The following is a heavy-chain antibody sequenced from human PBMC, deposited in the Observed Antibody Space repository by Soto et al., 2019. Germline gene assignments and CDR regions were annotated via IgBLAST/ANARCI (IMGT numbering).Heavy chain of an antibody. CDR1: GYTFVDYG. Sequence: ASVKVSCKASGYTFVDYGINWVRQAPGQGLEWMGGIQTDSSHANSAQKFQDRVKMTADTSTSTAYFELRSLTSDDTAVYFCAKDRGYGYRFDYWG. D-gene: IGHD5-18*01. V-gene: IGHV1-18*01. CDR3: AKDRGYGYRFDY. J-gene: IGHJ4*01. CDR2: IQTDSSHA.